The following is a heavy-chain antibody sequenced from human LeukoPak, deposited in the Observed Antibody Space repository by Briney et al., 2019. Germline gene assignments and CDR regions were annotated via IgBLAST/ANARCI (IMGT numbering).Heavy chain of an antibody. Sequence: PGRSLRLSCAASGFSFTSYTMHWVRQAPGKGLEWVAVISYDGSYKYYADSVKGRLTISRDNSKKTLYLQMNSLRAEDTAVYYCARESVSKTFDPWGQGTLVTVSS. CDR3: ARESVSKTFDP. J-gene: IGHJ5*02. D-gene: IGHD2-8*01. V-gene: IGHV3-30-3*01. CDR2: ISYDGSYK. CDR1: GFSFTSYT.